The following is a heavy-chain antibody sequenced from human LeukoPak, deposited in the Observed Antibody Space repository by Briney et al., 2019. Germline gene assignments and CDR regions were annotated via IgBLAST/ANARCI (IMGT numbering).Heavy chain of an antibody. D-gene: IGHD3-9*01. J-gene: IGHJ4*02. Sequence: GSLRLSCTVSGFTVSTNSMSWVRQAPGKGLEWVSFIYSDNTHYSDSVKGRFTISRDNSKNTLCLQMNSLRAEDTAVYYCAKEYYDILTGYYPAKFDPGDYWGQGTLVTVSS. CDR3: AKEYYDILTGYYPAKFDPGDY. CDR1: GFTVSTNS. V-gene: IGHV3-53*01. CDR2: IYSDNT.